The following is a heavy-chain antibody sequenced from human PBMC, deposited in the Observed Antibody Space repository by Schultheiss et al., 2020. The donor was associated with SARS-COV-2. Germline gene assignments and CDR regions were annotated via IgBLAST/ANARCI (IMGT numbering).Heavy chain of an antibody. V-gene: IGHV3-23*01. CDR3: ARWADYYGSGSYYSDYFDY. CDR2: ISGSGGST. CDR1: GFTFSSYA. J-gene: IGHJ4*02. Sequence: GGSLRLSCAASGFTFSSYAMSWVRQAPGKGLEWVSAISGSGGSTYYADSVKGRFTISRDNSKNTLYLQMNSLRAEDTAVYYCARWADYYGSGSYYSDYFDYWGQGTLVTVSS. D-gene: IGHD3-10*01.